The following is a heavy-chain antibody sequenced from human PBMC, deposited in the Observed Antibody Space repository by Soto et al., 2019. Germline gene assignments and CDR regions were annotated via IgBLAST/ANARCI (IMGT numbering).Heavy chain of an antibody. D-gene: IGHD3-3*01. V-gene: IGHV4-61*01. J-gene: IGHJ6*03. CDR2: IHKSGNT. CDR3: ARGLFGVINSFFYFYYMDV. Sequence: QVQLQESGPGLVKPSGTLSLTCTVSGDSIATGDSIATYYWSWIRQPPGKGLEWIAYIHKSGNTKNNPSPRSRVTVYVDTSKKQFSLRMTSVTAADTAVYYCARGLFGVINSFFYFYYMDVWGKGTTVTVSS. CDR1: GDSIATGDSIATYY.